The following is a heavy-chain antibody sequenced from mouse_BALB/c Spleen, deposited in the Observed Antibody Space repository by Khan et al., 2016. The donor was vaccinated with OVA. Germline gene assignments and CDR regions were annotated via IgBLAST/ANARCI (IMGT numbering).Heavy chain of an antibody. J-gene: IGHJ3*01. Sequence: QVQLKQSGPGLVQPSQSLSITCTVSGFSLTTYGIHWVRQPPGKGLEWLGAIWRGGSTDYNAPFISRLSISTDNSKRQAFFKMNSLQADDIAIYYCARHTYRYDFTYWGQGTLVTVSA. CDR1: GFSLTTYG. CDR2: IWRGGST. V-gene: IGHV2-2*01. D-gene: IGHD2-12*01. CDR3: ARHTYRYDFTY.